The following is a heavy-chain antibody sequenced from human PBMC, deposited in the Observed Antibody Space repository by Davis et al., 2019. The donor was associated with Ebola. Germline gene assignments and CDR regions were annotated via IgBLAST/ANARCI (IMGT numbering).Heavy chain of an antibody. D-gene: IGHD3-16*01. CDR1: GFTFSSYT. J-gene: IGHJ4*02. V-gene: IGHV3-30*04. Sequence: GESLKISCAASGFTFSSYTLHWVRQAPGKGLEWVAVISYDGDNNYHADSVQGRFTISRDNSKNTLYLQMNSLTVEDTAVYFCARARGSSWGSYYFEYWGQGTLITVSS. CDR2: ISYDGDNN. CDR3: ARARGSSWGSYYFEY.